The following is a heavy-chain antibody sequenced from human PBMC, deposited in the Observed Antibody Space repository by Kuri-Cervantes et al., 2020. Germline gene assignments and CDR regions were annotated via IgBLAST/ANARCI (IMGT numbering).Heavy chain of an antibody. Sequence: ASVKVSCKGSGYTFSGYYMHWVRQAPGQGLEWMGWINPNSGGTNYAQKFQGRVTMTRDTSISTAYMELSRLRSDDTAVYYCARAPPPLAGTNYYYYMDVWGKGTTVTVSS. D-gene: IGHD6-19*01. CDR2: INPNSGGT. V-gene: IGHV1-2*02. CDR3: ARAPPPLAGTNYYYYMDV. CDR1: GYTFSGYY. J-gene: IGHJ6*03.